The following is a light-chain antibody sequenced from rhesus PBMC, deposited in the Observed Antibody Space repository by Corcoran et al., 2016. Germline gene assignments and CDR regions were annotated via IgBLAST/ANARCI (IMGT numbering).Light chain of an antibody. CDR3: QQYKSYPLT. CDR2: VAT. CDR1: QGISSY. V-gene: IGKV1-28*02. J-gene: IGKJ4*01. Sequence: DIQMTQSPSSLSASVGDTVTITCRASQGISSYLNWFQQKPGKAPKLLLYVATTLQSGVPSRFSGSGSGTDFTLTISSLQPEDFATYYCQQYKSYPLTFGGGTKVEIK.